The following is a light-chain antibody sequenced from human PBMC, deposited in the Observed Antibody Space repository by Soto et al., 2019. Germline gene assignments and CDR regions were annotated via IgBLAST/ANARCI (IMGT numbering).Light chain of an antibody. CDR2: WAS. V-gene: IGKV4-1*01. Sequence: DIVMTQSPDSLAMSLGERATISCRSSQSVLSRSNSKNHLAWYQQKPGQPPKLLIYWASKRESGVPDRFSGSWSGTDFTLTSSSLQAEDVAVYSCQQFLATPWTFGQGTKAEVK. CDR3: QQFLATPWT. CDR1: QSVLSRSNSKNH. J-gene: IGKJ1*01.